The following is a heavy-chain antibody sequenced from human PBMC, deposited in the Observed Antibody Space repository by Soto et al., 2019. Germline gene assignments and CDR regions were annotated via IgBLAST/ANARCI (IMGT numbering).Heavy chain of an antibody. CDR3: ARMRTWVQSFDY. Sequence: GPTLVIRTHTLTLPCTFSGFSLSTSVVGVGWIRQPPGKALEWLALIYWNDDKRYSTSLKTRLTISKDTSKNKVVLTITNMDPVDTATHYCARMRTWVQSFDYWGQGTTVTVS. CDR2: IYWNDDK. J-gene: IGHJ4*02. CDR1: GFSLSTSVVG. V-gene: IGHV2-5*01. D-gene: IGHD5-18*01.